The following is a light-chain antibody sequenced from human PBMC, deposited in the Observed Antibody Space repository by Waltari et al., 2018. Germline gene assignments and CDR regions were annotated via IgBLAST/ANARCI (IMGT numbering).Light chain of an antibody. CDR1: SSDVGGYNY. V-gene: IGLV2-14*01. Sequence: QSALTQPASVSGSPGQSITISCTGTSSDVGGYNYVSWYQQHPGKAPKLVLYEVSNRPSGVSNRFSGSKSGNTASLTISGLQAEYEADYYCSSYTSSSTLVFGGGTKLTVL. J-gene: IGLJ3*02. CDR3: SSYTSSSTLV. CDR2: EVS.